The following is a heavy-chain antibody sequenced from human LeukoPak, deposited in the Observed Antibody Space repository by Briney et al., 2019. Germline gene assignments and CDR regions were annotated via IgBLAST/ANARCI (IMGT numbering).Heavy chain of an antibody. Sequence: ASGKVSCKVSGYTLTELSMHWVRQAPGKGLEWMGGFDPEDGETIYAQKFQGRVTMTEDTSTDTAYMELSSLRSEDTAVYYCATATGMGGSSSGWDFDYWGQGTLVTVSS. CDR1: GYTLTELS. V-gene: IGHV1-24*01. CDR2: FDPEDGET. D-gene: IGHD6-19*01. CDR3: ATATGMGGSSSGWDFDY. J-gene: IGHJ4*02.